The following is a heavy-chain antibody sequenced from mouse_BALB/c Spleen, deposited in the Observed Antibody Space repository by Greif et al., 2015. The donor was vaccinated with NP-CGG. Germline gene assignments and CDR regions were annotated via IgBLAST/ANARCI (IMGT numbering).Heavy chain of an antibody. CDR2: ISSGGSYT. J-gene: IGHJ3*01. CDR1: GFTFSSYA. D-gene: IGHD2-1*01. CDR3: ARDGNYAWFAY. Sequence: EVKLMESGGGLVKPGGSLKLSCAASGFTFSSYAMSWVRQSPEKRLEWVAEISSGGSYTYYPDTVTGRFTISRDYAKNTLYLEMSSLRSEDTAMYYCARDGNYAWFAYWGQGTLVTVSA. V-gene: IGHV5-9-4*01.